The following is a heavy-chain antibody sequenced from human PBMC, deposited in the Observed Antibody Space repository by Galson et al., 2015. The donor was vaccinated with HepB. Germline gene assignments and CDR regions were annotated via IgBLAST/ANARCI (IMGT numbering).Heavy chain of an antibody. V-gene: IGHV3-74*03. D-gene: IGHD2-8*01. CDR3: ARTILTRCAPIDY. CDR2: ITPDGSST. J-gene: IGHJ4*02. Sequence: LRLSCAASGLTFSSYWMHWVRQDPGKGLVWVSRITPDGSSTTYADSVRGRFIITRDNANDTLYLQVSSLRAEDSAVYYCARTILTRCAPIDYWGQGTLVTVSS. CDR1: GLTFSSYW.